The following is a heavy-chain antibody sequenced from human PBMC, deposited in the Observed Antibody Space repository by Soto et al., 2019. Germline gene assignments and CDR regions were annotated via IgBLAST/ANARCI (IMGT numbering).Heavy chain of an antibody. D-gene: IGHD6-13*01. CDR2: IYYSGST. V-gene: IGHV4-31*03. J-gene: IGHJ6*02. Sequence: SETLSLTCTVSGGSISSGGYYWSWIRQHPGKGLEWIGYIYYSGSTYYNPSLKSRVTISVDTSKNQFSLKLNSVTAADTAVYYCAREQKLVRGYYYGMDVWGQGTPVTVSS. CDR1: GGSISSGGYY. CDR3: AREQKLVRGYYYGMDV.